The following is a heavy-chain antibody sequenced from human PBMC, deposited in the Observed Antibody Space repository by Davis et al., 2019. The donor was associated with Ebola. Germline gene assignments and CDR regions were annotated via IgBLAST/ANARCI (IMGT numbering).Heavy chain of an antibody. V-gene: IGHV3-23*01. Sequence: PGGSLRLSCAASGFAFSNYAMSWVRQAPGKGLEWVSSVRRSGDRTNYADSVTGRFTVSRDNSKNTLYLQMNSLKAEDTAVYYCARAKRGSGSYLDYYYYMDVWGKGTTVTVSS. J-gene: IGHJ6*03. CDR2: VRRSGDRT. CDR1: GFAFSNYA. D-gene: IGHD3-10*01. CDR3: ARAKRGSGSYLDYYYYMDV.